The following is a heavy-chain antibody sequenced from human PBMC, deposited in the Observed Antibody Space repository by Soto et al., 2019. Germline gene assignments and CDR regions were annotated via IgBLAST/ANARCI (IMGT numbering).Heavy chain of an antibody. CDR1: GFTFSSYW. Sequence: GGSLRLSCAASGFTFSSYWMSWVRQAPGKGLEWVANIKQDGSEKYYVDSVKGRFTISRDNAKNSLYLQMNSLRAEDTAVYYCARFYYDSSGYLPSPYYYYYGMDVWAQVNTVPVS. D-gene: IGHD3-22*01. CDR2: IKQDGSEK. J-gene: IGHJ6*02. V-gene: IGHV3-7*04. CDR3: ARFYYDSSGYLPSPYYYYYGMDV.